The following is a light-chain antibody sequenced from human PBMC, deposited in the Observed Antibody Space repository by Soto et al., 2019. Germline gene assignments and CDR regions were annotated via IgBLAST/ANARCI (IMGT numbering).Light chain of an antibody. Sequence: EIVLTQSPATLSLSPGERATLSCRASQSVSSYLAWYQQKPGQPPRLLIYDASNRATGIPARFSGSGYGTDLTLTISSLETEYFAVYYCQQRSSWPLVTFGPGTRVDV. J-gene: IGKJ3*01. CDR1: QSVSSY. V-gene: IGKV3-11*01. CDR3: QQRSSWPLVT. CDR2: DAS.